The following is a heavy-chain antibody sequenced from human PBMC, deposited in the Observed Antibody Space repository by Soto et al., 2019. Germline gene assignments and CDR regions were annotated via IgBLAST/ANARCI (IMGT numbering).Heavy chain of an antibody. Sequence: QVQLVESGGGVVQPARSLRLSCAASGFTFSSYGMHCVRQAPGKGLEWVAVISHDGSNKYYEDSVKGRFTISRDNSKNTLYLQMNSLRAEDTAVYYCAKASYDYVWGIYPPAGGWGQGTLVTVSS. D-gene: IGHD3-16*02. CDR1: GFTFSSYG. CDR2: ISHDGSNK. V-gene: IGHV3-30*18. J-gene: IGHJ4*02. CDR3: AKASYDYVWGIYPPAGG.